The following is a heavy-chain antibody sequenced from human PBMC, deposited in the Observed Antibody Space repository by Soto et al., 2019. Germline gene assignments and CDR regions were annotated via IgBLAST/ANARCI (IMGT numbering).Heavy chain of an antibody. V-gene: IGHV3-23*01. CDR2: IRGNGGTT. CDR3: TKRGPGAVRGDDY. J-gene: IGHJ4*02. D-gene: IGHD3-10*02. Sequence: GGSLRLSCAASGFTFSNSAMNWVRQAPGEGLEWVSSIRGNGGTTHYADSVMGRFTISRDISKNTLYLQMNSLRAEDTALYYCTKRGPGAVRGDDYWGQGTLVTVSS. CDR1: GFTFSNSA.